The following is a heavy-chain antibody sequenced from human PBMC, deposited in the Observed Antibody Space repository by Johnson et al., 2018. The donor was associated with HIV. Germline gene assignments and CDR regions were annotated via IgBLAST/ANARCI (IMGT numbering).Heavy chain of an antibody. V-gene: IGHV3-7*01. D-gene: IGHD3-16*01. Sequence: EVQLVESGGGLVQPGGSLRLSCAASGFNFSSYWMSWVRQAPGKGLEWVANIKKDGSEKYYVDSVKGRFTITRDNAKNTVYLQMNGLRAEDTAVYYCARDPSRLGQSDFWGQGTMVTVAS. CDR1: GFNFSSYW. J-gene: IGHJ3*01. CDR2: IKKDGSEK. CDR3: ARDPSRLGQSDF.